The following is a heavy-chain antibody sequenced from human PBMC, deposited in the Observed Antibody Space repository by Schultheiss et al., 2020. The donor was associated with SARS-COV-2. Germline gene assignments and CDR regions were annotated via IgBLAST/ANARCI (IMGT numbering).Heavy chain of an antibody. CDR2: IYYSGST. Sequence: SETLSLTCTVSGGSISSYYWSWIRQPPGKGLEWIGYIYYSGSTNYNPSLKSRVTISVDTSKNQFSLKLSSVTAADTAVYYCARLYRGYCSGGSCYGPDYYYYDMGVWGKGTTVTGSS. V-gene: IGHV4-59*01. D-gene: IGHD2-15*01. J-gene: IGHJ6*03. CDR1: GGSISSYY. CDR3: ARLYRGYCSGGSCYGPDYYYYDMGV.